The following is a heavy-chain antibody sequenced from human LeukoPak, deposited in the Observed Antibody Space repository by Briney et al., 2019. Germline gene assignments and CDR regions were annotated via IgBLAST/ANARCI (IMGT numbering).Heavy chain of an antibody. D-gene: IGHD2-15*01. J-gene: IGHJ4*02. CDR1: GFTFSSYA. CDR2: ISYDGSNK. V-gene: IGHV3-30-3*01. Sequence: GRSLRLSCAASGFTFSSYAMHWVRQAPGKGLEWVAVISYDGSNKYYADSVKGRFTISRDNSKNTLYLQMNSLRAEDTAVYHCARDSGYCSGGSCYPPYWGQGTLVTVSS. CDR3: ARDSGYCSGGSCYPPY.